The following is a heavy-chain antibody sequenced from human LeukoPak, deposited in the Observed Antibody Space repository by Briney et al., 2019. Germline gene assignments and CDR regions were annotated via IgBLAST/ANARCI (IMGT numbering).Heavy chain of an antibody. J-gene: IGHJ4*02. CDR3: ANGRLVVY. Sequence: GGSLRLSCAASGFTFSSYAMSWVRQAPGRGLQCGSTISDSGGSTYYADSVKGRFTISRDNSKNTLYLQMNSLRADDTAVYYCANGRLVVYWGQGTLVTVSS. CDR1: GFTFSSYA. CDR2: ISDSGGST. D-gene: IGHD6-25*01. V-gene: IGHV3-23*01.